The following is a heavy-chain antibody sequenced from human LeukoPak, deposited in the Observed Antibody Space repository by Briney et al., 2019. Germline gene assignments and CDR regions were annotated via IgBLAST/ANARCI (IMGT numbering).Heavy chain of an antibody. CDR2: IKADGTEK. Sequence: GGSLRLSCAASGFTFSSYAMHWVCQAPGKGLEWVANIKADGTEKYYVDSVKGRFTISRDNAKNSLYLQLNSLRAEDTAVYYCTRRLDYWGQGTLVTVSS. J-gene: IGHJ4*02. CDR3: TRRLDY. V-gene: IGHV3-7*03. CDR1: GFTFSSYA.